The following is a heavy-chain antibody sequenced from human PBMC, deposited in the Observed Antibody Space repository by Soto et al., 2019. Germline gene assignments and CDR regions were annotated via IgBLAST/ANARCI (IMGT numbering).Heavy chain of an antibody. D-gene: IGHD4-17*01. CDR2: IYYSGST. V-gene: IGHV4-59*01. Sequence: SETLSLTCTVSGGSISSYYWSWIRQPPGKGLEWIGYIYYSGSTNYNPSLKSRVTISVDTSKNQFSLKLSSVTAADTAVYYCARCPLWGDYSRVRFDPWGQGTLVTVSS. CDR1: GGSISSYY. CDR3: ARCPLWGDYSRVRFDP. J-gene: IGHJ5*02.